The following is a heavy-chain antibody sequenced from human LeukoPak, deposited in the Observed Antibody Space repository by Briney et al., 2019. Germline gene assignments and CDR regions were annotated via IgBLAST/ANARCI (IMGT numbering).Heavy chain of an antibody. CDR3: ARYDSTGPLPDY. CDR1: GGPFSGYY. Sequence: PSETLSLTCAVYGGPFSGYYWSWIRQPPGKGLEWIGEINHSGSTNYNPSLKSQVTISVDTSKNQFSLKLSSVTAADTAVYYCARYDSTGPLPDYWGQGTLVTVSS. CDR2: INHSGST. D-gene: IGHD3-22*01. J-gene: IGHJ4*02. V-gene: IGHV4-34*01.